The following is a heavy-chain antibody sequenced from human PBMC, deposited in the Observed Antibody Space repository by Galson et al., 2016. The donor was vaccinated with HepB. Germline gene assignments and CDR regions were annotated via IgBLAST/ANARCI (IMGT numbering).Heavy chain of an antibody. CDR1: GFTFSTYA. Sequence: SLRLSCAVSGFTFSTYAMNWVRQAPGRGLEWVSSISSSSRYIYYADSVKGRFTSSRDNAKNSLFLQMNSLRAEDTAVYYCARGGPLEMSTILGFDYWGQGTLVTVSS. V-gene: IGHV3-21*01. J-gene: IGHJ4*02. D-gene: IGHD5-24*01. CDR2: ISSSSRYI. CDR3: ARGGPLEMSTILGFDY.